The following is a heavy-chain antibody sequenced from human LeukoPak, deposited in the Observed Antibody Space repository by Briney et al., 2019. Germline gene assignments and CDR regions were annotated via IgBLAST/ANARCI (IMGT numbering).Heavy chain of an antibody. D-gene: IGHD5-24*01. CDR3: TRDRGWQQFDY. CDR2: IKQDGSEK. V-gene: IGHV3-7*01. Sequence: GGSLRLSCAASGFTFSTYWMTWVRQAPGKGLEWVANIKQDGSEKYYVDSVKGRFTISRDNAENSLYLQMSSLRDDDTAVYYCTRDRGWQQFDYWGQGTLVTVSS. CDR1: GFTFSTYW. J-gene: IGHJ4*02.